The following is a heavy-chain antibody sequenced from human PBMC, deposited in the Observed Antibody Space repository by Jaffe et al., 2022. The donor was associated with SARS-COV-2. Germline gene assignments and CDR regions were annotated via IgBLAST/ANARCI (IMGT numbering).Heavy chain of an antibody. D-gene: IGHD6-13*01. CDR3: ARVSSSWTRKGPFDY. CDR1: GFTFSSYS. Sequence: EVQLVESGGGLVKPGGSLRLSCAASGFTFSSYSMNWVRQAPGKGLEWVSSISSSSSYIYYADSVKGRFTISRDNAKNSLYLQMNSLRAEDTAVYYCARVSSSWTRKGPFDYWGQGTLVTVSS. J-gene: IGHJ4*02. V-gene: IGHV3-21*01. CDR2: ISSSSSYI.